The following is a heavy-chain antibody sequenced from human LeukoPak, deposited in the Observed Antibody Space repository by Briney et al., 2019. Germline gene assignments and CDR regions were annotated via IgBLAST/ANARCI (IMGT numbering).Heavy chain of an antibody. J-gene: IGHJ4*02. Sequence: GGSLTLSCVASGFSFSSYWMSWVRQAPGKGLEWVANIKEDGREKYYVDSVKGRFTISRDNAKNSLYLQMNSLRAEDTAVYYCARDPNWGSPSGYFDYWGQGTLVTVSS. CDR3: ARDPNWGSPSGYFDY. V-gene: IGHV3-7*03. CDR1: GFSFSSYW. CDR2: IKEDGREK. D-gene: IGHD7-27*01.